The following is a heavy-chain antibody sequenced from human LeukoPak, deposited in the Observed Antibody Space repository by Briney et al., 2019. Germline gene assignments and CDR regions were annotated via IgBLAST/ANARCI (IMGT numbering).Heavy chain of an antibody. CDR2: IYYSGST. D-gene: IGHD6-13*01. CDR3: ARGNPIDIAAAGTDYNWFDP. V-gene: IGHV4-59*12. CDR1: GGSISSYY. J-gene: IGHJ5*02. Sequence: PSETLSLTCTVSGGSISSYYWSWIRQPPGKGLEWIGYIYYSGSTNYNPFLKSRVTISVDTSKNQFSLKLSSVTAADTAVYYCARGNPIDIAAAGTDYNWFDPWGQGTLVTVSS.